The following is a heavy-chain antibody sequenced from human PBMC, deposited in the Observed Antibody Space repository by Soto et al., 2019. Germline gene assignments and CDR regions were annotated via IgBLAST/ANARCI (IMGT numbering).Heavy chain of an antibody. V-gene: IGHV3-48*02. J-gene: IGHJ4*02. CDR2: ISTTSSSI. Sequence: GGSLRLSXAASGFTFSSYSMNWVRQAPGKGLEWISYISTTSSSIYYADSVKGRFTISRDNAKNSLFLQMNSLRDEDTAVYYCARKGVAFDYWGQGALVTVS. CDR1: GFTFSSYS. D-gene: IGHD3-3*01. CDR3: ARKGVAFDY.